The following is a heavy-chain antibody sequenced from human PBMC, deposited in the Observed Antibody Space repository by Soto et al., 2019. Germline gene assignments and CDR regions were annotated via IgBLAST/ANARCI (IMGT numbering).Heavy chain of an antibody. CDR2: IFYSGNT. CDR3: ARVGWSNSSYYFDS. Sequence: QVHLQQSGPGLVKPSQTLSLTCTVSGVSISRGVYYWSWIRQHPGEGLEWIGYIFYSGNTYYSPSLKSRVTISLDTSKNQFSLKLSSVTAADTAVYYCARVGWSNSSYYFDSWGQGGLVTVSS. J-gene: IGHJ4*02. D-gene: IGHD3-16*01. V-gene: IGHV4-31*03. CDR1: GVSISRGVYY.